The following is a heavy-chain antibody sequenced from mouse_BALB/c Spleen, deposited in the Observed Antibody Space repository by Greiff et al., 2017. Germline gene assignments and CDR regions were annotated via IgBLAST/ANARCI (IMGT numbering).Heavy chain of an antibody. J-gene: IGHJ2*01. CDR2: IWGDGST. Sequence: QVQLKESGPGLVAPSQSLSITCTVSGFSLTGYGVNWVRQPPGKGLEWLGMIWGDGSTDYNSALKSRLSISKDNSKSQVFLKMNSLQTDDTARYYCAREGGTVALDYWGQGTTLTVSS. V-gene: IGHV2-6-7*01. D-gene: IGHD1-1*01. CDR1: GFSLTGYG. CDR3: AREGGTVALDY.